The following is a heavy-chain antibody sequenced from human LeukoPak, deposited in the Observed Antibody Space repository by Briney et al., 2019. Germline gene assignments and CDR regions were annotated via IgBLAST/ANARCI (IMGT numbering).Heavy chain of an antibody. CDR2: ISAYNGNT. D-gene: IGHD5-24*01. CDR3: ARALRDGPVIGDY. J-gene: IGHJ4*02. Sequence: ASVKVSCKASGYTFTSYGISWVGQAPGQGLEGRGWISAYNGNTDYAQKLQGRVTMTTDTSTSTAYLELRSLRSDDAAVYYCARALRDGPVIGDYWGQGTLVTVSS. V-gene: IGHV1-18*01. CDR1: GYTFTSYG.